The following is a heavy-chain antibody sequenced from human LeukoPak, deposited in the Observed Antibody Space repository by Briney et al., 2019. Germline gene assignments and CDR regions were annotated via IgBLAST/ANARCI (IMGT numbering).Heavy chain of an antibody. Sequence: GGSLRLSCAASGFTVSSNYMTWVRQAPGTGLEWVSSISDSGGSTYYTDSVKGRFTISRDNSKSTLSLQMNGLRAEDTAVYYCAKAYGSTGRYHFDYWGQGTLVTVSS. J-gene: IGHJ4*02. CDR3: AKAYGSTGRYHFDY. D-gene: IGHD6-13*01. CDR2: ISDSGGST. CDR1: GFTVSSNY. V-gene: IGHV3-23*01.